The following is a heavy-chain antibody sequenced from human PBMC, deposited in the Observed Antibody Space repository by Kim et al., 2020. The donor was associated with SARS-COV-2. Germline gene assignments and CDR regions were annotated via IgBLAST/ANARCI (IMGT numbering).Heavy chain of an antibody. CDR3: ARDNFTSSDGEGMDV. CDR1: GYTFTSYG. Sequence: ASVKVSCKASGYTFTSYGISWVRQAPGQGLEWMGWISAYNGNTNYAQKLQGRVTMTTDTSTSTAYMELRSLRSDDKAVYYCARDNFTSSDGEGMDVWGQGTTVTVSS. V-gene: IGHV1-18*01. CDR2: ISAYNGNT. J-gene: IGHJ6*02. D-gene: IGHD2-15*01.